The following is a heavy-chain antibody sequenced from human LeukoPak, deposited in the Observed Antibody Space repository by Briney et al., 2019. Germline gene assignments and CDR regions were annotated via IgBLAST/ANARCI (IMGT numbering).Heavy chain of an antibody. J-gene: IGHJ4*02. CDR2: INHSGST. Sequence: SETLSLTCAVYGGSFSGYYWSWIRQPPGEGLEWIGEINHSGSTNYNPSLKSRVTISVDTSKNQFSLKLSSVTAADTAVYYCASTKYYDFWSGYYTDYYFDYWGQGTLVTV. D-gene: IGHD3-3*01. V-gene: IGHV4-34*01. CDR1: GGSFSGYY. CDR3: ASTKYYDFWSGYYTDYYFDY.